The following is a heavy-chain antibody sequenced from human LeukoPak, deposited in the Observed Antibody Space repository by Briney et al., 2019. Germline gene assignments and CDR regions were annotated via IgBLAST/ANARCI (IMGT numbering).Heavy chain of an antibody. J-gene: IGHJ3*02. Sequence: ASVKVSCKASGYTFTSYDINWVRQATGQGLEWMGWMNPNSGNTGYAQKFQGRVTMTRNTSISTAYMELRSLRSDDTAVYYCARDQEFRPGGAFDIWGQGTMVTVSS. CDR1: GYTFTSYD. CDR2: MNPNSGNT. CDR3: ARDQEFRPGGAFDI. V-gene: IGHV1-8*01. D-gene: IGHD3-10*01.